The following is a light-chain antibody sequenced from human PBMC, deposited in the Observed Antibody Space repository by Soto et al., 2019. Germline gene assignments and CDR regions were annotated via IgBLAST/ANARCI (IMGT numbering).Light chain of an antibody. CDR1: QGIRDF. CDR3: QQFNVYPLT. V-gene: IGKV1-9*01. Sequence: DIQLTQSPSFLSASVGDRVTITCRASQGIRDFLAWYQQKPGKAPKLLIYAASTLQTGVPTRFSGIASGTEFSPIISNLQPADFATYYCQQFNVYPLTFGGGTKVEIK. CDR2: AAS. J-gene: IGKJ4*01.